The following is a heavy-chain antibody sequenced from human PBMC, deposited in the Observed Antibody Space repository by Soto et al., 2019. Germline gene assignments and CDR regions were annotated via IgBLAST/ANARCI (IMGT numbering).Heavy chain of an antibody. Sequence: SETLSLTCTVSGGSISSYYWSWIRQPPGKGLEWIGYIYYSGSTNYNPSLKSRVTISVDTSKNQFPLKLSSVTAADTAVYYCARNPSIAARPAPVDYWGQGTLVTVSS. CDR1: GGSISSYY. J-gene: IGHJ4*02. V-gene: IGHV4-59*08. D-gene: IGHD6-6*01. CDR3: ARNPSIAARPAPVDY. CDR2: IYYSGST.